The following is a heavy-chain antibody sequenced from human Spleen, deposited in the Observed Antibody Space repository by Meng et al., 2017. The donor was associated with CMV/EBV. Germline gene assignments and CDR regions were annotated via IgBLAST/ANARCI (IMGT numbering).Heavy chain of an antibody. D-gene: IGHD3-22*01. CDR2: ISGGGGNT. V-gene: IGHV3-23*01. Sequence: FNFRRLAMNWVRQAPGKGLEWVSTISGGGGNTYYADSVKGRFTISRDNSKNTLYLEMNSLRAEDTAVFYCAKDGIEGYYDSSGYYDYWGQGTLVTVSS. CDR1: FNFRRLA. J-gene: IGHJ4*02. CDR3: AKDGIEGYYDSSGYYDY.